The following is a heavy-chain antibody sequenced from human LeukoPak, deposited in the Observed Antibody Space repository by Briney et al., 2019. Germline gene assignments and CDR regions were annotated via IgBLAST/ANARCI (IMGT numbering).Heavy chain of an antibody. CDR2: INNDGTTT. J-gene: IGHJ1*01. Sequence: GGSLRLSCAASGFTFSGAWMHWVRQAPGKGLGWVSRINNDGTTTMYADSVKGRFTLSRDNAKNTLYLQMNSLRAEDTAVYYCARVSGPGMNEYFHLWGQGTLVTVSS. CDR1: GFTFSGAW. CDR3: ARVSGPGMNEYFHL. D-gene: IGHD3-10*01. V-gene: IGHV3-74*03.